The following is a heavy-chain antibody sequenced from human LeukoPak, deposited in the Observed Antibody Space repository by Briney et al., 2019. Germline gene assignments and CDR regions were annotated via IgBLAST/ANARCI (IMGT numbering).Heavy chain of an antibody. D-gene: IGHD6-13*01. CDR1: GGSFSGYY. Sequence: SETLCLTCAVYGGSFSGYYWSWIRQPPGKGLEWIGEINHSGSTNYNPSLKSRVTISVDTSKNQFSLKLSSVTAADTAVYYCARGLIAADNWFDPWGQGTLVTVSS. CDR3: ARGLIAADNWFDP. CDR2: INHSGST. J-gene: IGHJ5*02. V-gene: IGHV4-34*01.